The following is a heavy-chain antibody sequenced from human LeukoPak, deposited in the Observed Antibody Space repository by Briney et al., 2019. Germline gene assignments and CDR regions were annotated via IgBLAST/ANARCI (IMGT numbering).Heavy chain of an antibody. J-gene: IGHJ3*02. V-gene: IGHV4-39*01. Sequence: SETLSLTCTVSGGSISSSSYYWGWIRQPPGKGLEWIGSIYYSGSTYYNPSLKSRVTISVDTSKNQFSLKLSSVTAADTAVYYCARHLCSSTSCYEGVGAFDIWGQGTMVTVSS. D-gene: IGHD2-2*01. CDR1: GGSISSSSYY. CDR3: ARHLCSSTSCYEGVGAFDI. CDR2: IYYSGST.